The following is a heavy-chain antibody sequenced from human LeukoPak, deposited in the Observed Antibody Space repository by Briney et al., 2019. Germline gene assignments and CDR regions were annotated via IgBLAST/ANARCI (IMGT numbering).Heavy chain of an antibody. D-gene: IGHD3-22*01. J-gene: IGHJ4*02. CDR2: ISWNSGSI. Sequence: GGSLRLSCAASGFTFDDYAMHWVRHAPGKGLEWVSGISWNSGSIGYADSVKGRFTISRDNAKNSLYLQMNSLRAEDTALYYCAKDWTYYYDSSGYYFDYWGQGTLVTVSS. CDR3: AKDWTYYYDSSGYYFDY. CDR1: GFTFDDYA. V-gene: IGHV3-9*01.